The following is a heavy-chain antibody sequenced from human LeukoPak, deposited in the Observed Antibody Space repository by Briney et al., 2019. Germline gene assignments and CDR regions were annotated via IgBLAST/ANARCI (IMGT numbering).Heavy chain of an antibody. D-gene: IGHD6-19*01. J-gene: IGHJ4*02. V-gene: IGHV3-23*01. Sequence: PGGSLRLSCAASGFTFRSYAIYWARQAPGKGLGWVSGISGSGGDTYFADSVKGRFTISRDHSKNTVFLQMDSLRAEDTAVYYCAKTTAGYSSGRYPGWPVDYWGQGTLVTVSS. CDR2: ISGSGGDT. CDR3: AKTTAGYSSGRYPGWPVDY. CDR1: GFTFRSYA.